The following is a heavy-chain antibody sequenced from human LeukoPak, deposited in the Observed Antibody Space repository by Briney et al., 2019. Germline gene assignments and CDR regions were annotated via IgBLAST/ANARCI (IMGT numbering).Heavy chain of an antibody. CDR1: GITLSNYG. J-gene: IGHJ4*02. D-gene: IGHD3-22*01. CDR3: AKRGVVIRVILVGFHKEAYYFDS. Sequence: GGSLRLSCAVSGITLSNYGMSWVRQAPGKGLEWVAGISDSGGRTNYADSVKGRFTISRDSPKNTIYLQMNSLRAEDTAVYFCAKRGVVIRVILVGFHKEAYYFDSWGQGALVTVSS. V-gene: IGHV3-23*01. CDR2: ISDSGGRT.